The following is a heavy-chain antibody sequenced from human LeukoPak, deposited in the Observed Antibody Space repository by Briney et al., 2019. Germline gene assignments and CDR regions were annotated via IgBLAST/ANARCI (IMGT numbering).Heavy chain of an antibody. CDR3: ARDYGGNSDY. D-gene: IGHD4-23*01. V-gene: IGHV3-21*01. Sequence: EGSLRLSCAASGFTFSSYTMNWVRQAPGKGLEWVSSITISSRYIYHADSVKGRFTISRDNAKNSLYLQMNSLRAEDTAVYYCARDYGGNSDYWGQGTLVTVSS. CDR1: GFTFSSYT. CDR2: ITISSRYI. J-gene: IGHJ4*02.